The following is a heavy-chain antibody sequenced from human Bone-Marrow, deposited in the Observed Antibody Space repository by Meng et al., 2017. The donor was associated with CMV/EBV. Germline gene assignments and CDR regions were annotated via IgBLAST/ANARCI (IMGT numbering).Heavy chain of an antibody. J-gene: IGHJ4*02. CDR2: IHPHRGDT. CDR3: ARDNNWAPDY. Sequence: ASVKVSCKASGYTFTAHYFHWVRQAPGQGLEWMGWIHPHRGDTNYAQQFQGRVTLTRDTSINTGYMELTRLTSDDTAVYYLARDNNWAPDYWGQGTLVTVSS. V-gene: IGHV1-2*02. D-gene: IGHD1-1*01. CDR1: GYTFTAHY.